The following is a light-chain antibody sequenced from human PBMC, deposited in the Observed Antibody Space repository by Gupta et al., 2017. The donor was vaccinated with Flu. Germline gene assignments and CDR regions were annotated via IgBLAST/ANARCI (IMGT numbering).Light chain of an antibody. J-gene: IGLJ1*01. Sequence: VTISCTGSSSNNGAGYDVHWYQQLPGTAPKLLIYGNSNRPSGVPDRFSGSKSGTSASLAITGLQAEDEADYYCQSYDSSLSGYVFGTGTKVTVL. CDR1: SSNNGAGYD. CDR3: QSYDSSLSGYV. V-gene: IGLV1-40*01. CDR2: GNS.